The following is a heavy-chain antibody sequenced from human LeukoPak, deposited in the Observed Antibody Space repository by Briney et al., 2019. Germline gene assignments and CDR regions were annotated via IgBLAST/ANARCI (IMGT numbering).Heavy chain of an antibody. Sequence: GGSLRLSCAASGFTFSSYWMSWVRQAPGKGLEWVANIKQDGSEKYYADSVKGRFTISRDNAKNSLYLQMNSLRAEDTAVYYCARGYYDFWSGYYLTSFYFDYWGQGTLVTVSS. J-gene: IGHJ4*02. CDR2: IKQDGSEK. V-gene: IGHV3-7*01. D-gene: IGHD3-3*01. CDR1: GFTFSSYW. CDR3: ARGYYDFWSGYYLTSFYFDY.